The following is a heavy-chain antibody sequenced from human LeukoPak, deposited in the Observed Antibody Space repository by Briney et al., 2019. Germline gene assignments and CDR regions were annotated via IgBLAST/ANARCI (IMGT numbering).Heavy chain of an antibody. D-gene: IGHD4-17*01. CDR3: ARARDDYGDYDY. J-gene: IGHJ4*02. Sequence: PSETLSLTCTVSGGSISSGDYYWSWIRQPPGKGLEWIGYIYYSGSTYYNPSLKSRVTISVDTSKNQFSLKLCSVTAADTAVYYCARARDDYGDYDYWGQGTLVTVSS. CDR1: GGSISSGDYY. V-gene: IGHV4-30-4*01. CDR2: IYYSGST.